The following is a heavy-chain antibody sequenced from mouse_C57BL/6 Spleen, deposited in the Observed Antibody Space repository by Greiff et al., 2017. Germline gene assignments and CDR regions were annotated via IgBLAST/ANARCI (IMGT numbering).Heavy chain of an antibody. CDR3: AREDRNYEYFEV. CDR1: GYTFTSYW. J-gene: IGHJ1*03. CDR2: IHPNSGST. D-gene: IGHD2-1*01. V-gene: IGHV1-64*01. Sequence: QVQLQQPGAELVKPGASVKLSCKASGYTFTSYWMHWVKQRPGQGLEWIGMIHPNSGSTNYNEKFKSKATLTVDKSSSTAYMQLSSLTSEDSAVYYCAREDRNYEYFEVWGTGTTVTVSS.